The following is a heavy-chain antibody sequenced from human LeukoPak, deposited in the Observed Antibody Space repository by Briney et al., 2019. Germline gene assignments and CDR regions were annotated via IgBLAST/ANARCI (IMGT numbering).Heavy chain of an antibody. CDR2: INPNSGGT. CDR1: GYTLTELS. Sequence: ASVKVSCKVSGYTLTELSMHWVRQAPGKGLEWMGWINPNSGGTNYAQKFQGWVTMTRDTSISTAYMELSRLRSDDTAVYYCARDPASYSSGWYWFDYWGQGTLVTVSS. V-gene: IGHV1-2*04. D-gene: IGHD6-19*01. J-gene: IGHJ4*02. CDR3: ARDPASYSSGWYWFDY.